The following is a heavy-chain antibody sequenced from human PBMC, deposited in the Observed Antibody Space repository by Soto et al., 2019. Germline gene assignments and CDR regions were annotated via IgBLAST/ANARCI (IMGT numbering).Heavy chain of an antibody. V-gene: IGHV3-30-3*01. CDR2: ISYDGSNK. CDR1: GFTFSSYA. CDR3: ARGRGYSGYDDAFDI. D-gene: IGHD5-12*01. J-gene: IGHJ3*02. Sequence: GGSVRLSCAASGFTFSSYAMHWVRQAPGKGLEWVAVISYDGSNKYYADSVKGRFTISRDNSKNTLYLQMNSLRAEDTAVYYCARGRGYSGYDDAFDIWGPGTMVTVSS.